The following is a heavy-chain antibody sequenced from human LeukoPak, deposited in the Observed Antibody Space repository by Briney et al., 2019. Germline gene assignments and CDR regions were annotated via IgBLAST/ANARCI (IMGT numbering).Heavy chain of an antibody. CDR3: APLLNVWAGGRYYFDY. CDR2: ISHSGNT. Sequence: SETLSLTCNVSGDSITSTYYWGWIRQPPGKGLEWIGSISHSGNTYYNPSLRSRVTISVDTSKNHFSLKLSSVTAADTAVYYCAPLLNVWAGGRYYFDYWGQGTLVTVSS. CDR1: GDSITSTYY. D-gene: IGHD2-15*01. V-gene: IGHV4-38-2*02. J-gene: IGHJ4*02.